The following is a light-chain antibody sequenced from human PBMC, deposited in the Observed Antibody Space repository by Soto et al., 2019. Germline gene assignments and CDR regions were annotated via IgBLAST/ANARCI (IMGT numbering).Light chain of an antibody. CDR3: QSYHSGNVV. V-gene: IGLV6-57*04. CDR1: SGSIASNY. Sequence: NFMLTQLHSVSESPGKTVTISCTRSSGSIASNYVQWYQQRPGSAPTTVIFGGSQRPSGVSDRFSGSIDSSSNSASLTISGLKTDDEADYYCQSYHSGNVVFGGGTKLTVL. J-gene: IGLJ2*01. CDR2: GGS.